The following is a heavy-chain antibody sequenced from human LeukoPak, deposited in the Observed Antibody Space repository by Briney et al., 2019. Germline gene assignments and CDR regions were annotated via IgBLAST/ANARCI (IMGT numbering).Heavy chain of an antibody. CDR2: ISSSGSTK. CDR1: GFTFSSYE. CDR3: ARDRSGYIDRPIDY. J-gene: IGHJ4*02. D-gene: IGHD5-12*01. V-gene: IGHV3-48*03. Sequence: PGGSLRLSCVVSGFTFSSYEMNWARQAPGKGLEWVSYISSSGSTKYYADSVKGRFTISRDNAKNSLYLQMNSLRAEDTAVYYCARDRSGYIDRPIDYWGQGALVTVSS.